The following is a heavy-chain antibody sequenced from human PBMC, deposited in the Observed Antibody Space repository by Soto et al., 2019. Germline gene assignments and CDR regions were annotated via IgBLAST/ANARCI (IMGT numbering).Heavy chain of an antibody. CDR2: TYYRSKWYN. CDR3: ARGGDWNYGYYYYGMDV. Sequence: PSQTLSLTCAISGDSVSSNIAAWNWIRQSPSRGLEWLGRTYYRSKWYNDYAVSVKSRITINPDTSKNQFSLQLNSVTPEDTAVYYCARGGDWNYGYYYYGMDVWGQGTTVTVSS. CDR1: GDSVSSNIAA. V-gene: IGHV6-1*01. J-gene: IGHJ6*02. D-gene: IGHD1-7*01.